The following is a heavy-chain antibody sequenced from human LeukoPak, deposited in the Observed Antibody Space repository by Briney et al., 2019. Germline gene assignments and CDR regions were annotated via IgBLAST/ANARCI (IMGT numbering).Heavy chain of an antibody. CDR3: AKALRYDSSGYPTPDAFDI. J-gene: IGHJ3*02. D-gene: IGHD3-22*01. CDR1: GFTFSSYA. V-gene: IGHV3-23*01. CDR2: ISGSGGST. Sequence: GGSLRLSCAASGFTFSSYAMSWVRQALGKGLEWVSAISGSGGSTYYADSVKGRFTISRDNSKNTLYLQMNSLRAEDTAVYYCAKALRYDSSGYPTPDAFDIWGQGTMVTVPS.